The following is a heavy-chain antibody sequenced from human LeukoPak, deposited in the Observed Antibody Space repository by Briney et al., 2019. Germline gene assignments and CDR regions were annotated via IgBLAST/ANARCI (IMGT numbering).Heavy chain of an antibody. V-gene: IGHV3-23*01. CDR3: AKPGEWLAYYFDY. D-gene: IGHD6-19*01. CDR2: ISPSGDIT. CDR1: GFIFSSHG. J-gene: IGHJ4*02. Sequence: PGGSLRLSCAASGFIFSSHGMNWVRQAPGKGLEWVSGISPSGDITYYADSVKGRFTISRDNSKNTVYLQMDSLRFEDAAVYYCAKPGEWLAYYFDYWGQGTLVTVSS.